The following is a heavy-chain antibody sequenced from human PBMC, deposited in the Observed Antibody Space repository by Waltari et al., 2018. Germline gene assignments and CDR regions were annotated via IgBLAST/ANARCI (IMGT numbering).Heavy chain of an antibody. CDR3: ARTSHYYDSSGPLGY. J-gene: IGHJ4*02. CDR1: GYTFTGYY. CDR2: INPNSGGT. Sequence: QVQLVQSGAEVKKPGASVTVSCKASGYTFTGYYMHWVRQAPGQGLEWMGRINPNSGGTNYAQKFQGRVTMTRDTSISTAYMELSRLRSEDTAVYYCARTSHYYDSSGPLGYWGQGTLVTVSS. V-gene: IGHV1-2*06. D-gene: IGHD3-22*01.